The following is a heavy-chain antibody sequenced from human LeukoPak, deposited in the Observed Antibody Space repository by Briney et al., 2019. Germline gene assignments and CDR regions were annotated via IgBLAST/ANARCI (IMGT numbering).Heavy chain of an antibody. Sequence: SETLSLTCAVYGGSFSGYYWSWIRQPPGKGLEWIGEINHSGSTNYNPSLKSRVTISVDTSKNQFSLKLSSVTAADTAVYYCARDSSGYYFLYGPSYYYYMDVWGKGTTVTVSS. J-gene: IGHJ6*03. CDR3: ARDSSGYYFLYGPSYYYYMDV. D-gene: IGHD3-22*01. V-gene: IGHV4-34*01. CDR2: INHSGST. CDR1: GGSFSGYY.